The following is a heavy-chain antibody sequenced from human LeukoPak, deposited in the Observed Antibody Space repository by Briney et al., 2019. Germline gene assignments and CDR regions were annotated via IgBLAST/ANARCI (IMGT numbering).Heavy chain of an antibody. CDR2: LRAGGPYGTEK. CDR1: GFNFNTFI. Sequence: PGGSLRLSCAASGFNFNTFIMHWVRQAPGKGLEWVTFLRAGGPYGTEKFYADSVKGRFTISRDNSKNTLYLQMNSLRAEDTAVYYCARSMTVVGIIMAPGYWGQGSLVTVSS. V-gene: IGHV3-30*02. J-gene: IGHJ4*02. CDR3: ARSMTVVGIIMAPGY. D-gene: IGHD3-10*01.